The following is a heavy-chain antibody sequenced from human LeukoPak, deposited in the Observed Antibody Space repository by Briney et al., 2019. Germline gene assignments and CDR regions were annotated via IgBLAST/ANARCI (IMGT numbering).Heavy chain of an antibody. D-gene: IGHD4-17*01. CDR3: AKHRDYGDYRGVDY. CDR2: INSDESRT. V-gene: IGHV3-74*01. CDR1: GFTFRNYG. J-gene: IGHJ4*02. Sequence: GGSLRLSCVVSGFTFRNYGVSWVRQVPGKGLVWVSRINSDESRTNYADSVKGRFTISRDNAKNTLYLHMNSLRAEDTAVYYCAKHRDYGDYRGVDYWGQGTLVTVSS.